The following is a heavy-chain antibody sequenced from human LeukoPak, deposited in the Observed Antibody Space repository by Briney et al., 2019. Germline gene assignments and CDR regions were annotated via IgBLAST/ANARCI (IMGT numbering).Heavy chain of an antibody. J-gene: IGHJ1*01. CDR3: ARDRSPWYFQH. CDR2: IYYSGST. CDR1: GGSISRGGYS. Sequence: SETLSLTCTVSGGSISRGGYSWSWIRQHPGKGLEWIGYIYYSGSTYYNPSLKSRVTISVDTSKNQFSLKLSSVTAADTAVYYCARDRSPWYFQHWGQGTLVTVSS. D-gene: IGHD6-13*01. V-gene: IGHV4-31*03.